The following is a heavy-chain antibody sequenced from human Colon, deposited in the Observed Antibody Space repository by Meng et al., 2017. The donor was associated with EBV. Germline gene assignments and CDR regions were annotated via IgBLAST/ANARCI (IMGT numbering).Heavy chain of an antibody. D-gene: IGHD3-16*01. J-gene: IGHJ4*02. CDR2: INSNWNT. CDR3: VRVRGDFDY. CDR1: GDPVSDTNHF. V-gene: IGHV4-39*07. Sequence: QPQPPEAGPGLVKPSETLSLTCIVSGDPVSDTNHFWGWVRQAPGKGLEWVGSINSNWNTYSNPSLTSRVTMSLDTSKNQFSLKLSSVTAADTAVYYCVRVRGDFDYWGQGTLVTVSS.